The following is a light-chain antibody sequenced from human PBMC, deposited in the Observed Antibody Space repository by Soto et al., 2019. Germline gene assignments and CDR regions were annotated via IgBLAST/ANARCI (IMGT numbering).Light chain of an antibody. J-gene: IGKJ1*01. CDR2: DAS. CDR1: QNINGW. V-gene: IGKV1-5*01. CDR3: EQYNSYPWT. Sequence: DIQMTQSPSTLSASVGDRVTITCRASQNINGWLAWYQQKPGRAPKVVIYDASNLESGVPSRFRGSRSATEFTLTISSLQPDDSATYYGEQYNSYPWTFGQGTKVEIK.